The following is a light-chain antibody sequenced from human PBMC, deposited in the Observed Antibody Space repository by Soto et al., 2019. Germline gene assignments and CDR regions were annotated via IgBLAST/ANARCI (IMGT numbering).Light chain of an antibody. CDR1: QSVSSK. V-gene: IGKV3-15*01. CDR2: GAS. CDR3: QQYHNWTPAYT. J-gene: IGKJ2*01. Sequence: EIVMTQSPVTLSASPGGRVTLSCRASQSVSSKLAWYQQRPGQAPRLLIHGASTRAIGIPARFSGSGSGTEFTLTISSLQSEDSAIYFCQQYHNWTPAYTFGQGTKLEIK.